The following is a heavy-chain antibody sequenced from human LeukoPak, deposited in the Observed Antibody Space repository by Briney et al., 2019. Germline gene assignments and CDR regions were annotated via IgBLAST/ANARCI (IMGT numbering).Heavy chain of an antibody. J-gene: IGHJ4*02. D-gene: IGHD6-19*01. CDR3: ARDRGAGGWSLYYFDY. CDR2: IWYDGSNK. Sequence: PGGSLRLSCEASGFAFSSYGMHWVRQAPGKGPEWVAVIWYDGSNKYYADSVKGRFTISRDTSKSTLDLQMNSLRAEDTAVYYCARDRGAGGWSLYYFDYWGQGTLVTVSS. V-gene: IGHV3-33*01. CDR1: GFAFSSYG.